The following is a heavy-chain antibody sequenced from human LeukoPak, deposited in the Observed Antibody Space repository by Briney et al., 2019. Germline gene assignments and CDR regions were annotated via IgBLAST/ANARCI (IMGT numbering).Heavy chain of an antibody. J-gene: IGHJ6*02. V-gene: IGHV3-23*01. D-gene: IGHD2-15*01. CDR2: ISAAADRT. CDR3: AKVLSPTLHYWYGMDV. Sequence: GGSLRLSCAASGFRFSDFPLIWVRLTPGKGLEAFSSISAAADRTYYIDSVKGRFTFSRDNSKNTLFLQMNGLRAEDTAVYYCAKVLSPTLHYWYGMDVWGQGTTVTVSS. CDR1: GFRFSDFP.